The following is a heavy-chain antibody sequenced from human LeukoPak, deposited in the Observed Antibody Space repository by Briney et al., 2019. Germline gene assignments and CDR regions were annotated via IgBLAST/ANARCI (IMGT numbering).Heavy chain of an antibody. CDR1: GFTFSSYW. J-gene: IGHJ4*02. CDR3: ATLGSYFDY. CDR2: ISSDGSST. Sequence: PGGSLRLSCAASGFTFSSYWMHWVRHAPGKGLVWVSRISSDGSSTNYADSVKGRFTVSRDNAENTLYLQMNSLRAEDTAVYYCATLGSYFDYWGQGTLVTVSP. V-gene: IGHV3-74*01. D-gene: IGHD3-10*01.